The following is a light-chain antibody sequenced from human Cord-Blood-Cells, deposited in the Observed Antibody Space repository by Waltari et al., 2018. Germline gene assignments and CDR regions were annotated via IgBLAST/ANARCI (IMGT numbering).Light chain of an antibody. CDR2: DVS. V-gene: IGLV2-11*01. CDR1: SSDVGGYNY. CDR3: CSYAGSYTWT. Sequence: QSALTQPRSVSGSPGQSVTISCTGTSSDVGGYNYVSWYQQHPGKAPKLMIYDVSKRPSGVPDRSSGSKSGNTASLTISGRQAWDEADYYCCSYAGSYTWTFGQGTK. J-gene: IGLJ3*02.